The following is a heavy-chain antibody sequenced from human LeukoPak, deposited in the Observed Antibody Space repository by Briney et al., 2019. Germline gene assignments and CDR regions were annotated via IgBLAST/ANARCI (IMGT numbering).Heavy chain of an antibody. J-gene: IGHJ5*02. CDR2: IYYSGST. CDR3: ARASWYEMGNWFDP. CDR1: GGSISSGGYY. V-gene: IGHV4-31*03. D-gene: IGHD6-13*01. Sequence: TLSLTCTVPGGSISSGGYYWSWIRQHPGKGLEWIGYIYYSGSTYYNPSLKSRVTISVDTSKNQFSLKLSSVTAADTAVYYCARASWYEMGNWFDPWGQGTLVTVSS.